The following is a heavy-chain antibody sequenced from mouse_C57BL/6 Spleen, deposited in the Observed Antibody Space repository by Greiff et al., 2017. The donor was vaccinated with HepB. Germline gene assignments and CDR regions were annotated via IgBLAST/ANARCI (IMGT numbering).Heavy chain of an antibody. Sequence: VQGVESGPGLVQPSQSLSITCTVSGFSLTSYGVHWVRQSPGKGLEWLGVIWRGGSTDYTAAFMSRLSITKDNSKSQVFFKMNSLQADDTAIYYCAKNFGYYSNYQAMDYWGQGTSVTVSS. CDR1: GFSLTSYG. CDR2: IWRGGST. J-gene: IGHJ4*01. V-gene: IGHV2-5*01. D-gene: IGHD2-5*01. CDR3: AKNFGYYSNYQAMDY.